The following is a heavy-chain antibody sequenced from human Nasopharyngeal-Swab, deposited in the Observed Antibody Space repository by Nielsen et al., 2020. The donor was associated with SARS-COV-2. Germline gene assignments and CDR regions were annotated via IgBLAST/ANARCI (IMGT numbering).Heavy chain of an antibody. V-gene: IGHV3-23*01. CDR2: ISGSGGST. CDR3: AKTNSGSYCN. CDR1: GFTFKTYA. J-gene: IGHJ4*02. D-gene: IGHD3-10*01. Sequence: GESLKISCAASGFTFKTYAMTWVRQAPGKGLEWVSVISGSGGSTYYTDSVKGRFTISRDNSKSTLYLQMNILRAEATAVYYCAKTNSGSYCNWGQGTLVTVSS.